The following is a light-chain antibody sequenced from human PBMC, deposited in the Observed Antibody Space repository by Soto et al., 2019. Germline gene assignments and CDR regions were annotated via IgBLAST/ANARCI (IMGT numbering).Light chain of an antibody. Sequence: QSVLTQPPSVSGAPGQRVTISCTGSSSNIGAGYDVHWYQQLPGTAPKLLIYGNGNRPSGVPDRFSGSKSGTSASLAITGLQAEDEADYYCQSYDSSLSGSWVFGTGTKVTVL. J-gene: IGLJ1*01. CDR1: SSNIGAGYD. V-gene: IGLV1-40*01. CDR2: GNG. CDR3: QSYDSSLSGSWV.